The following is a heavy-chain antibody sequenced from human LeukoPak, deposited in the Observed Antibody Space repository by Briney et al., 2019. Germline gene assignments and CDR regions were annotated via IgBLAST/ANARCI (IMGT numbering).Heavy chain of an antibody. CDR2: ISSSGSTI. CDR1: GFTFSSFE. V-gene: IGHV3-48*03. Sequence: GGSLRLSCAASGFTFSSFEMNWVRQAPGKGLEWISYISSSGSTIYYADSVRGRFTISRDNAKNSLYLEMNSLRAEDTAVYYCASFTDYWGQGTLVTVSS. CDR3: ASFTDY. J-gene: IGHJ4*02.